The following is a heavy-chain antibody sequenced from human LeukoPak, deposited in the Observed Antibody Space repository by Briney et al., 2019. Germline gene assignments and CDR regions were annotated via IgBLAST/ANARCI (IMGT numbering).Heavy chain of an antibody. J-gene: IGHJ4*02. V-gene: IGHV4-34*01. CDR1: VGSFSGYY. CDR2: INHSGST. CDR3: ARGYNWNDFLG. Sequence: SETLSLTCAVYVGSFSGYYWSWIRQPPGKGLEWIGEINHSGSTNYNPSLKSRVTISVDTSKNQFSLKLSSVTAADTAVYYCARGYNWNDFLGWGQGTLVTVSS. D-gene: IGHD1-20*01.